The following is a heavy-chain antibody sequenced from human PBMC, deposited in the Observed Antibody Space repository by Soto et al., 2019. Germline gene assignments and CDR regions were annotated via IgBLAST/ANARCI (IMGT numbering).Heavy chain of an antibody. J-gene: IGHJ5*02. Sequence: GESLKISCKGSGYSFTSYWISWVRQMPGKGLEWMGRIDPSDSYTNYSPSFQGHVTISADKSISTAYLQWSSLKASDTAMYYCARGRGEDDILTGYPTKMNWFDPWGQGTLVTVSS. CDR2: IDPSDSYT. V-gene: IGHV5-10-1*01. CDR3: ARGRGEDDILTGYPTKMNWFDP. CDR1: GYSFTSYW. D-gene: IGHD3-9*01.